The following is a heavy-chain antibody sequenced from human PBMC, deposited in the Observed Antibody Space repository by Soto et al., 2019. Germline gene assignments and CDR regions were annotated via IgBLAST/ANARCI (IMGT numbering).Heavy chain of an antibody. V-gene: IGHV3-33*01. J-gene: IGHJ3*01. CDR3: EGRDDPFHV. CDR2: IWHDGSQK. Sequence: QVQLVESGGGVVQPGTSLRLSCVASGFTFSNYGIHWVRQAPGRGPEWVAVIWHDGSQKYLTDSVRGRFTISRDNSKNTVYLHMNTLRVEDTAVYYCEGRDDPFHVWGRGTMVTVSS. CDR1: GFTFSNYG.